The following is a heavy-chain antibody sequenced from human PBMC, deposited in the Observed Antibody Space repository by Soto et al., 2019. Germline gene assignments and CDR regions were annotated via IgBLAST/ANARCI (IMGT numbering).Heavy chain of an antibody. D-gene: IGHD6-19*01. CDR3: TTGSIAVAGYLDY. Sequence: GSLILSCAASGFTFSKAWMSWVRQAPGKGLEWVGRIKSKTDGGTTDYAAPVKGRFTISRDDSKNTLYLQMNSLKTEDTAVYYCTTGSIAVAGYLDYWAQGTLVNVSS. J-gene: IGHJ4*02. CDR1: GFTFSKAW. V-gene: IGHV3-15*01. CDR2: IKSKTDGGTT.